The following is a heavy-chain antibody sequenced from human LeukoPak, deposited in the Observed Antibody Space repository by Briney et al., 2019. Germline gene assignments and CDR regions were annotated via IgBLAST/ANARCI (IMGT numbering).Heavy chain of an antibody. D-gene: IGHD4-17*01. V-gene: IGHV3-53*01. CDR1: GFTVSSNY. CDR3: ARGNDYGDSEYFQH. CDR2: IYSGGST. Sequence: GGSLRLSCAASGFTVSSNYMNWVRQAPGKGLEWVSSIYSGGSTYYADSVKGRFTISRVNSENTVYLHMNSLTVEDTAAYYCARGNDYGDSEYFQHWGQGTQVTVSS. J-gene: IGHJ1*01.